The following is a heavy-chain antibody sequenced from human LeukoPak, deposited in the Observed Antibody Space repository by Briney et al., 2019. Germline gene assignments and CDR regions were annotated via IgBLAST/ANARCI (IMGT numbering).Heavy chain of an antibody. V-gene: IGHV3-66*02. CDR1: GFTVSSNY. CDR3: ARVSDGYFDY. J-gene: IGHJ4*02. CDR2: IYSGGSI. D-gene: IGHD5-24*01. Sequence: GGSLRLSCAASGFTVSSNYMSWVRQAPGKGREWVSVIYSGGSIYYADSVQGRFTISRDNSKNTLYLQMNSLRAEDTAVYYCARVSDGYFDYWGQGTLVTVSS.